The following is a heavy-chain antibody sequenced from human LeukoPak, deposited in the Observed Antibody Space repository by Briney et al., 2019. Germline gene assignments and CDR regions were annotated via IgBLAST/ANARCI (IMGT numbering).Heavy chain of an antibody. V-gene: IGHV4-61*02. CDR1: GGSISSGDYY. CDR3: ARDGGIVVSAAPAAFDI. D-gene: IGHD2-2*01. Sequence: SETLSLTCTVSGGSISSGDYYWSWIRQPAGKGLEWMGRIYTSGSSNYNPSLKSRVTMSRDTSKNQFSLKLNSVTAADTAVYYCARDGGIVVSAAPAAFDIWGQGTTVTVSS. CDR2: IYTSGSS. J-gene: IGHJ3*02.